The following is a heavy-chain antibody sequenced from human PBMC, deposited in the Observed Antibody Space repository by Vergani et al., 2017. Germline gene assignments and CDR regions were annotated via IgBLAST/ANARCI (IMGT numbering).Heavy chain of an antibody. Sequence: QVQLQESGPGLVKPSETLSLTCSVSGDSMNTYYWTWIRQPPGKGLEWIGYIYDSGDTKYNPYLKSRVTMSLDTSKNQFSLNLYSVTAADTAVYYCARGALWWLRQIDSWGQGTLVTVSS. CDR3: ARGALWWLRQIDS. J-gene: IGHJ4*02. CDR1: GDSMNTYY. CDR2: IYDSGDT. V-gene: IGHV4-59*01. D-gene: IGHD2-21*01.